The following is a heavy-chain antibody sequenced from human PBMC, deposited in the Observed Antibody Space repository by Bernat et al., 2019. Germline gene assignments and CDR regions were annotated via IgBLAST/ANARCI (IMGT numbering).Heavy chain of an antibody. CDR3: AREGVGSSGYDALDVLNY. CDR2: LSSRSSTI. D-gene: IGHD5-12*01. J-gene: IGHJ4*02. V-gene: IGHV3-48*02. Sequence: EVQLVESGGGLVQPGGSLRLSGAASGFSFSTYSMTWVRQAPGKGLEGVAHLSSRSSTIYSADSVKGPSTISRDNAKNSLYLQMNSLRDEDTAVYYCAREGVGSSGYDALDVLNYWGQGTLVTVSS. CDR1: GFSFSTYS.